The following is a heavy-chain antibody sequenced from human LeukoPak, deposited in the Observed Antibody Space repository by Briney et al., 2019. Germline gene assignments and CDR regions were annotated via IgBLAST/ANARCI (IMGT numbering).Heavy chain of an antibody. CDR3: VRGGSWTLDY. V-gene: IGHV3-7*05. Sequence: GGSLSLSCAASGLTFSTYWMSWVRKAPGKGLEWVATINQDGSEKYYMDSVKGRFTISGDNAKNSLYLQMNSLRAEDTAVYYCVRGGSWTLDYWGRGTLVTVSS. J-gene: IGHJ4*02. CDR1: GLTFSTYW. D-gene: IGHD2-15*01. CDR2: INQDGSEK.